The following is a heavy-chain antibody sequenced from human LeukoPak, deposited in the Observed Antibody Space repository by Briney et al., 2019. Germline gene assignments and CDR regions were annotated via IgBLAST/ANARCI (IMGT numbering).Heavy chain of an antibody. Sequence: TSETLSLTCTVSGGSISSGGYYWSWIRQHPGKGLEWIGYIYYSGSTYYNPSLKSRVTISVDTSKNQFSLKLNSVTAADTAVYYCARGGRITMVRGVIIGEKYYFDYWGQGTLVTVSS. D-gene: IGHD3-10*01. CDR3: ARGGRITMVRGVIIGEKYYFDY. CDR2: IYYSGST. V-gene: IGHV4-31*03. CDR1: GGSISSGGYY. J-gene: IGHJ4*02.